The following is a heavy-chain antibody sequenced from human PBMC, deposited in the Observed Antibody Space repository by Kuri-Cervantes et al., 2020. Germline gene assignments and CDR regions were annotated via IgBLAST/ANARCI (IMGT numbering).Heavy chain of an antibody. Sequence: GESLKISCAASGFTFRDYYISWSRQAPGKGVEWVSYISSSGSTIYYADSVKGRFTISRDNAKNSLYLQMNSLTLEDTAVYYCARDPNTDMGIWGQGTLVTVSS. J-gene: IGHJ4*02. CDR2: ISSSGSTI. CDR3: ARDPNTDMGI. D-gene: IGHD5-18*01. V-gene: IGHV3-11*01. CDR1: GFTFRDYY.